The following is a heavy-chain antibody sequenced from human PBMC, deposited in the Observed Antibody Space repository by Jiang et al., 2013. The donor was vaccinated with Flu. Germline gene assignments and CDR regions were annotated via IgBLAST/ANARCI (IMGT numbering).Heavy chain of an antibody. CDR3: ARPPTYCSSTSCPYGGTVDTNRNDY. CDR2: IYYSGST. J-gene: IGHJ4*02. V-gene: IGHV4-39*01. D-gene: IGHD2-2*01. CDR1: GGSISSSSYY. Sequence: VSGGSISSSSYYWGWIRQPPGKGLEWIGSIYYSGSTYYNPPLKSRVTISVDTSKNQFSLKLSSVTAADTAVYYCARPPTYCSSTSCPYGGTVDTNRNDYWGQGTLVTVSS.